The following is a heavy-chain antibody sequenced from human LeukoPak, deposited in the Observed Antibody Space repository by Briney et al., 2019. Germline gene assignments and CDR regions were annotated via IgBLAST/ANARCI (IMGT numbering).Heavy chain of an antibody. D-gene: IGHD2-2*01. J-gene: IGHJ5*02. CDR3: ARDLCSTTSCQGWFDP. Sequence: ASVKVSCKASGYTFTGYYMHWVRQAPGQGLEWMGWINPNSGGTSYAQKFQGRVTMTRDTSISTVYMELRSLRSDDTAVYYCARDLCSTTSCQGWFDPWGQGTLVTVSS. V-gene: IGHV1-2*02. CDR2: INPNSGGT. CDR1: GYTFTGYY.